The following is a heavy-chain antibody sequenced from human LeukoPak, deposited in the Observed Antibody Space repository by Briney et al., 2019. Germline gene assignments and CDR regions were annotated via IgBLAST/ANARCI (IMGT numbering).Heavy chain of an antibody. J-gene: IGHJ4*02. V-gene: IGHV5-51*01. CDR1: GYSFTSYW. D-gene: IGHD5-24*01. Sequence: GESLKICSEGSGYSFTSYWIGWVRQMPGKGLEWMGIIYPGDSDTRYSTSLQGQVTISANKSISTAYLQWSSLKASDTAMYYCARRRDGYNYFDYWAREPWSPSPQ. CDR3: ARRRDGYNYFDY. CDR2: IYPGDSDT.